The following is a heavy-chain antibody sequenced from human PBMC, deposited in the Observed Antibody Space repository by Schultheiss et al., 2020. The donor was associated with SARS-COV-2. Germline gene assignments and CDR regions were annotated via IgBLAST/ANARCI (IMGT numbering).Heavy chain of an antibody. J-gene: IGHJ4*02. D-gene: IGHD3-22*01. CDR2: IIPIFGIA. CDR3: AREDYYDSSGRLYYFDY. V-gene: IGHV1-69*04. CDR1: GGTFSSYT. Sequence: SVKVSCKASGGTFSSYTISWVRQAPGQGLEWMGRIIPIFGIANYAQKFQGRVTITADKSTSTAYMELRSLRSDDTAVYYCAREDYYDSSGRLYYFDYWGQGTLVTVSS.